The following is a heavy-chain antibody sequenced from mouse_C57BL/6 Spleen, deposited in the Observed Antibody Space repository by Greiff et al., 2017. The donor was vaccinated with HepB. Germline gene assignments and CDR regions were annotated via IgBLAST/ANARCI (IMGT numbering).Heavy chain of an antibody. J-gene: IGHJ3*01. V-gene: IGHV1-74*01. Sequence: QVQLQQPGAELVKPGASVKVSCKASGYTFTSYWMHWVKQRPGQGLEWIGRIHPSDSDTNYNQKFKGKATLTVDKSSSTAYRQLSSLTSEDSAVYYCAIADDGYYSAWFAYWGQGTLVTVSA. CDR2: IHPSDSDT. CDR3: AIADDGYYSAWFAY. CDR1: GYTFTSYW. D-gene: IGHD2-3*01.